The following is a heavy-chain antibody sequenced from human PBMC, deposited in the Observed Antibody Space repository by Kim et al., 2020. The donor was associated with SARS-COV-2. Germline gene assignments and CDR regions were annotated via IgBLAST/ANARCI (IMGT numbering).Heavy chain of an antibody. D-gene: IGHD3-16*02. CDR3: ARDRSLFGITFGGVIAAYFDY. V-gene: IGHV1-69*13. J-gene: IGHJ4*02. CDR1: GGTFSSYA. CDR2: IIPIFGTA. Sequence: SVKVSCKASGGTFSSYAISWVRQAPGQGLEWMGGIIPIFGTANYAQKFQGRVTITADESTSTAYMELSSLRSEDTAVYYCARDRSLFGITFGGVIAAYFDYWGQGTLVTVSS.